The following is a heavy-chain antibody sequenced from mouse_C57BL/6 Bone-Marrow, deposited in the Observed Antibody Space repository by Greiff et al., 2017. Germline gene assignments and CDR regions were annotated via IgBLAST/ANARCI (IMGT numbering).Heavy chain of an antibody. V-gene: IGHV1-81*01. J-gene: IGHJ4*01. CDR2: IYPRSGNT. CDR3: ARSPITTVVGRPYAMDY. Sequence: QVQLQQSGAELARPGASVKLSCKASGYTFTSYGISWVKQRTGQGLEWIGEIYPRSGNTYYNEKFKGKATLTADKSSSTAYMELRSLTSEDSAVYFCARSPITTVVGRPYAMDYWGQGTSVTVSS. D-gene: IGHD1-1*01. CDR1: GYTFTSYG.